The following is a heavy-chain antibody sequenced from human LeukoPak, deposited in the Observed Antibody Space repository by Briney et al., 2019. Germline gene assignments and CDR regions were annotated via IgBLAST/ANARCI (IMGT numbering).Heavy chain of an antibody. V-gene: IGHV3-64*01. CDR3: ARDRMGVGDY. CDR2: ITSNGDNT. Sequence: GSLRLSCAASGFTFSTYALHWVRQAPGKGLEYVSSITSNGDNTYYASSVEGRFTISRDNSKNTLYLEMGSLRTEDVAVYYCARDRMGVGDYWGQGTLVTVSS. CDR1: GFTFSTYA. J-gene: IGHJ4*02. D-gene: IGHD3-3*01.